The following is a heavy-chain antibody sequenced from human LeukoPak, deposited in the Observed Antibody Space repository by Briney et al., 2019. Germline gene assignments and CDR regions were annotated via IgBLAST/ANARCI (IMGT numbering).Heavy chain of an antibody. D-gene: IGHD3-22*01. Sequence: SETLSLTCTVSGDAITSDKYYWGWIRQPPGKGLEWIGSIYYSGSTYYNPSLKSRVTISVDTSKNQFSLKLSSVTAADTAVYYCARRPSDYYDSSGYYEGYFDYWGQGTLVTVSS. V-gene: IGHV4-39*01. CDR2: IYYSGST. J-gene: IGHJ4*02. CDR1: GDAITSDKYY. CDR3: ARRPSDYYDSSGYYEGYFDY.